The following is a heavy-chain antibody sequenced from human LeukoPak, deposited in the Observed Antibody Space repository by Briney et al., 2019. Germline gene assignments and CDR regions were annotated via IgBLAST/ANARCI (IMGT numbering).Heavy chain of an antibody. Sequence: PGGSLRLSCAASGFTFSSYAMSWVRQAPGKGLEWVSAISGSGGSTYYADSVKGRFTISRDNSKNTLYLQMNSLRAEDTAVYYCAKDPYYYDSSGYWLAFDIWGQGTMVTVSS. V-gene: IGHV3-23*01. CDR3: AKDPYYYDSSGYWLAFDI. J-gene: IGHJ3*02. CDR2: ISGSGGST. D-gene: IGHD3-22*01. CDR1: GFTFSSYA.